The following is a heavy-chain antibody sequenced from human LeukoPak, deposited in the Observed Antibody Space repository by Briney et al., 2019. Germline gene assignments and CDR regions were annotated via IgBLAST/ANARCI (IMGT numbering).Heavy chain of an antibody. J-gene: IGHJ4*02. CDR3: VSRAGSPWGPFDD. D-gene: IGHD7-27*01. V-gene: IGHV3-48*01. Sequence: PGGSLRLSCAASGFTFSVYSMNWVRQAPGKGLEWVSYISSDSGTIYYADSVKGRFTISRDNFNNTLYLHMNSLRAEDTAVYYCVSRAGSPWGPFDDWGQGTLVTVSS. CDR2: ISSDSGTI. CDR1: GFTFSVYS.